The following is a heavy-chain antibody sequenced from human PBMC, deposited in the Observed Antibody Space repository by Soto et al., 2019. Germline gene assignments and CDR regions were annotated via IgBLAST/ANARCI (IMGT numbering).Heavy chain of an antibody. D-gene: IGHD1-1*01. CDR1: GGSISSGGYS. J-gene: IGHJ5*02. CDR2: IYHSGST. Sequence: QLQLQESGSGLVRPSQTMSLTCAVSGGSISSGGYSWNWIRQPPGKGLEWIGYIYHSGSTLYNPSRKSRVTIPVDKSKPQFSLKLRSVTAADTAVYYCARDQLEGNWFDPWGQGTLVTVSS. V-gene: IGHV4-30-2*01. CDR3: ARDQLEGNWFDP.